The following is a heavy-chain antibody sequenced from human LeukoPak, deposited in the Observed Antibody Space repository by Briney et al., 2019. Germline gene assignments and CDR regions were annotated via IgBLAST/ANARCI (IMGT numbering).Heavy chain of an antibody. CDR2: IYYSGST. V-gene: IGHV4-39*07. Sequence: SETLSLTCTVSGGSISSSSYYWGWIRQPPGKGLEWIGSIYYSGSTYYNLSLKSRVTISVDTSKNQFSLKLSSVTAADTAVYYCARPVVGVYIAAAGFFDYWGQGTLVTVSS. CDR1: GGSISSSSYY. J-gene: IGHJ4*02. CDR3: ARPVVGVYIAAAGFFDY. D-gene: IGHD6-13*01.